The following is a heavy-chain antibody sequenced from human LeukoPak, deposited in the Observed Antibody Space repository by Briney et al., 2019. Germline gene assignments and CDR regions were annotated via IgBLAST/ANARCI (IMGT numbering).Heavy chain of an antibody. CDR2: ISRGGDSI. Sequence: NPGGSLRLSCAASGFTFSDYYMSWIRQAPGKGLEWVSYISRGGDSIYYADSVKGRFTISRDNAKNSLYLQMNSLRAEDTAVYYCARDGKITTVTTYWGQGTLVTVSS. D-gene: IGHD4-11*01. J-gene: IGHJ4*02. CDR1: GFTFSDYY. V-gene: IGHV3-11*04. CDR3: ARDGKITTVTTY.